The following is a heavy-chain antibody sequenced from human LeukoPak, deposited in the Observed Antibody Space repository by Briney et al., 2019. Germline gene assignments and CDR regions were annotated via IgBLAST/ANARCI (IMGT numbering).Heavy chain of an antibody. V-gene: IGHV3-9*01. CDR3: ATIVVVSSSLEDY. Sequence: PGGSLRLSCAASGFTFDDYAMHWVRQAPGKGLEWVSGISWNSGSIGYADSVKGRFTISRDNAKKSLYLQMNSLRAEDTAVYYCATIVVVSSSLEDYWGQGTLVTVSS. CDR2: ISWNSGSI. D-gene: IGHD3-22*01. CDR1: GFTFDDYA. J-gene: IGHJ4*02.